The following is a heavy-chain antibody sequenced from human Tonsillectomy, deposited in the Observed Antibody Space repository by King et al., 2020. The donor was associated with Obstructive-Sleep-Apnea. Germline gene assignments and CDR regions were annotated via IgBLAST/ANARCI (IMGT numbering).Heavy chain of an antibody. J-gene: IGHJ4*02. D-gene: IGHD4-17*01. V-gene: IGHV3-48*04. Sequence: VQLVESGGGLVQPGGSLRLSCAASGFTFSSYSMNWVRQAPGKGLEWVSYISSSSSTMYYADSVKGRFTISRDNAKNSLYLQMNSLRAEDSAVYYCARDPKDDYGDYVTPGGFDYWGQGTLVTVSS. CDR1: GFTFSSYS. CDR3: ARDPKDDYGDYVTPGGFDY. CDR2: ISSSSSTM.